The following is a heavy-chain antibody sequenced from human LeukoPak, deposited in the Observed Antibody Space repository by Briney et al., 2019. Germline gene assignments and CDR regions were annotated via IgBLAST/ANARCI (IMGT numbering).Heavy chain of an antibody. J-gene: IGHJ5*02. V-gene: IGHV4-34*01. Sequence: SETLSLTCAVYGGSFSGYYWSWIRQPPGKGLEWIGEINHSGSTNYNPSLKSRVTISVDTSKNQFSLKLSSVTAADTAVYYCARLPGTKLRVWFDPWGQGTLVTVSS. CDR1: GGSFSGYY. D-gene: IGHD1-7*01. CDR3: ARLPGTKLRVWFDP. CDR2: INHSGST.